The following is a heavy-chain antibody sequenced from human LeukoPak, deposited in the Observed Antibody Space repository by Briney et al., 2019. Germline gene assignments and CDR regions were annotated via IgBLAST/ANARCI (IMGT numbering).Heavy chain of an antibody. V-gene: IGHV1-46*01. CDR3: VRGVVPAAMSTWFAP. D-gene: IGHD2-2*01. CDR1: GYTFTTYD. J-gene: IGHJ5*02. Sequence: GASVKVSCKASGYTFTTYDMHWVRQAPGQGLEWMGIIFPSGGSTSYAQKFQGRITVTRDTSTSTVYMELRSLRSEDTAVYYCVRGVVPAAMSTWFAPWGQGTLVTAST. CDR2: IFPSGGST.